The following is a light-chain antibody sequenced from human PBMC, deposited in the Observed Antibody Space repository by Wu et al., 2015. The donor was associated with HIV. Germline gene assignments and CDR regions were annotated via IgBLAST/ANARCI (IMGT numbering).Light chain of an antibody. CDR1: QWVNSKD. V-gene: IGKV3-20*01. CDR3: QQYGSSPYT. J-gene: IGKJ2*01. CDR2: GSS. Sequence: EIVLTQSPDTLSLSPGERATLSCRASQWVNSKDLAWYQQKFGQAPRLLIYGSSFRATGIPDRFSGSGSGTDFTLTIRRPEPEDVAVYYCQQYGSSPYTFGQGTKLEIK.